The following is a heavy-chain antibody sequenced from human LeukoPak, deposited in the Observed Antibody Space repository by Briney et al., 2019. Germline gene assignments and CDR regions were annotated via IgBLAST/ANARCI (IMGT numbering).Heavy chain of an antibody. J-gene: IGHJ4*02. CDR2: IWYDGSNK. CDR3: ARTPGDRRNFDH. D-gene: IGHD7-27*01. Sequence: GGSLRLSCAASGFTFSSYGMHWVRQAPGKGLEWVAVIWYDGSNKYYADSMKGRFTISRDNSKNTLYLQMNSLRAEDTAVYYCARTPGDRRNFDHWGQGTLVTVSS. V-gene: IGHV3-33*01. CDR1: GFTFSSYG.